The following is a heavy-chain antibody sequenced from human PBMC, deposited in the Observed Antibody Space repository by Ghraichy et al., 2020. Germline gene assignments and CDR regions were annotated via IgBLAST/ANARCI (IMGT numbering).Heavy chain of an antibody. V-gene: IGHV3-53*01. CDR3: TRSSNYYYDSSGDFLLSYFDY. CDR2: IYSGGST. J-gene: IGHJ4*02. CDR1: GFTVSINY. D-gene: IGHD3-22*01. Sequence: GGSLRLSCAASGFTVSINYMTWVRQAPGKGLEWVSLIYSGGSTYYADSVKGRFTISRDNSKNTLYLQMNSLRAEDTAMYYCTRSSNYYYDSSGDFLLSYFDYWGQGTLVTVSS.